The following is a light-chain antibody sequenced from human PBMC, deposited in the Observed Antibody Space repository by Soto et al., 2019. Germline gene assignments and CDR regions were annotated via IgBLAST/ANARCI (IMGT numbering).Light chain of an antibody. CDR2: GAS. CDR3: QQYGSSPR. J-gene: IGKJ4*01. Sequence: EIVLTQSPGTLSLSPWERATLSCRASQSVSSSYLAWYQQKPGQAPRLLIYGASSRATGIPDRFSGSGSGTDFTLTISRLEPEDFAVYYCQQYGSSPRFGGGTKVEIK. CDR1: QSVSSSY. V-gene: IGKV3-20*01.